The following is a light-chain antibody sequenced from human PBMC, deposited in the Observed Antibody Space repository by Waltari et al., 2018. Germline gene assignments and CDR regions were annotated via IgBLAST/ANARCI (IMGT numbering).Light chain of an antibody. CDR1: KLGDKY. CDR2: QDS. J-gene: IGLJ2*01. V-gene: IGLV3-1*01. Sequence: SYELTQSASVSVSPGQTASITCSGDKLGDKYASWYQQKPGQSPVFVMYQDSKRPSGIPARFSGSNSGNTATLTISGTQAMDEADYYCQAWDSSTGIFGGGTKLTVL. CDR3: QAWDSSTGI.